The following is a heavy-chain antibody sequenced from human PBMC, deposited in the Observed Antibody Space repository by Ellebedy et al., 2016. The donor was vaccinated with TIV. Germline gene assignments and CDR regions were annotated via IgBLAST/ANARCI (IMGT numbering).Heavy chain of an antibody. Sequence: GESLKISCKGSGYSFTSYWISWVRQMPGKGLEWMGRIDPSDSYTNYSPSFQGHVTISADKSINTAYLQWSSLKASDTAMYYCARGGEKDGYNWVNYYGMDVWGQGTTVTVSS. CDR3: ARGGEKDGYNWVNYYGMDV. D-gene: IGHD5-24*01. CDR2: IDPSDSYT. CDR1: GYSFTSYW. J-gene: IGHJ6*02. V-gene: IGHV5-10-1*01.